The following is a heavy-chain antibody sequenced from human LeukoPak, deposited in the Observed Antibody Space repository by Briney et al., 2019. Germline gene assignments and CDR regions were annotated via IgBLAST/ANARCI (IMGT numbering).Heavy chain of an antibody. J-gene: IGHJ5*02. CDR1: GGSISSSSYY. CDR3: ARVAGGVGGYSYGEFPNWFDP. V-gene: IGHV4-39*01. Sequence: PSETLSLTCTVSGGSISSSSYYWGWIRQPPGKGLEWIGSIYYSGSTYYNPSLKSRVTISVDTSKNQFSLKLSSVTAADTAVYYCARVAGGVGGYSYGEFPNWFDPWGQGTLVTVSS. D-gene: IGHD5-18*01. CDR2: IYYSGST.